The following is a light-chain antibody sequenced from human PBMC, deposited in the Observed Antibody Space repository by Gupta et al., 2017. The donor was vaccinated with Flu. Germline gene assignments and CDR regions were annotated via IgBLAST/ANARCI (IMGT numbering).Light chain of an antibody. J-gene: IGKJ1*01. V-gene: IGKV1-5*03. CDR3: HLYNSSPLT. Sequence: DIQMTQSPSTLSASVRDRVTITCRASQSISSWLAWYQQKPGKAPKLLIYKPSSLVSGVPSRFSGSRSRTAFTLPLSRLLPDDFPTYYCHLYNSSPLTFGQGTKVEIK. CDR1: QSISSW. CDR2: KPS.